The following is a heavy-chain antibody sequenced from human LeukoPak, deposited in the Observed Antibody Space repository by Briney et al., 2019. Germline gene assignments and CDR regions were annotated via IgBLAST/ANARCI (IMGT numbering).Heavy chain of an antibody. Sequence: SEALSLTCSVSGGSIGTYYWSWIRQSPGKGLEWIGYIYVTGTRYNPYLQSRVTISVDRSRNQFFLKMSSVTAADTAVYYCARHNGGGIEDMDVWGKGTKVIVSS. V-gene: IGHV4-59*08. CDR3: ARHNGGGIEDMDV. CDR1: GGSIGTYY. CDR2: IYVTGT. D-gene: IGHD3-16*02. J-gene: IGHJ6*03.